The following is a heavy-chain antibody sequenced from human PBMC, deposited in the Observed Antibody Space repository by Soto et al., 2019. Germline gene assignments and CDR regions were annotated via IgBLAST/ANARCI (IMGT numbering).Heavy chain of an antibody. V-gene: IGHV4-34*01. CDR1: RVSFSGYY. CDR3: ARRKGAFDI. Sequence: LSLTCAVYRVSFSGYYWSWIRQPPGKGLEWIGEINHSGSTNYNPSLKSRVTISVDTSKNQFSLKLSSVTAADTAVYYCARRKGAFDIWGQGTMVTVSS. CDR2: INHSGST. J-gene: IGHJ3*02.